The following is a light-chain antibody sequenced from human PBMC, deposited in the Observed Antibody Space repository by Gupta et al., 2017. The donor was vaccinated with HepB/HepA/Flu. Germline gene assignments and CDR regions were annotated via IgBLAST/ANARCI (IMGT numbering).Light chain of an antibody. Sequence: IQMTQSPSSLSASIGDRVSITCQASQGISHFLTWYQQKPGKAPRVLIYDASTWETGVPTNFSGSGSGTNFTFTITRLQPEEVATYYCQQNDNCPVPFGRGTKVDIK. CDR2: DAS. CDR1: QGISHF. V-gene: IGKV1-33*01. J-gene: IGKJ4*01. CDR3: QQNDNCPVP.